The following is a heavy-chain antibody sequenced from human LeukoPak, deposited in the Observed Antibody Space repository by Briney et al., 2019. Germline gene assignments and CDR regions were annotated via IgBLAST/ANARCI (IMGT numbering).Heavy chain of an antibody. CDR2: INPSGGST. D-gene: IGHD4-23*01. CDR3: ARSGNSPNKSRYYYYYMDV. CDR1: GYTFTSYY. V-gene: IGHV1-46*01. Sequence: ASVKVSRKASGYTFTSYYMHWVRQAPGQGLEWMGIINPSGGSTSYAQKFQGRVTMTRDMSTSTDYMELSSLRSEDTAVYYCARSGNSPNKSRYYYYYMDVWGKGTTVTVSS. J-gene: IGHJ6*03.